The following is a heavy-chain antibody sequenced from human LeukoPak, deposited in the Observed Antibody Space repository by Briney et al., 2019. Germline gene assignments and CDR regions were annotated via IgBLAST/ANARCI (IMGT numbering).Heavy chain of an antibody. CDR1: GYTFTSYG. J-gene: IGHJ4*02. V-gene: IGHV1-18*01. D-gene: IGHD6-13*01. CDR2: ISAYNGNT. Sequence: ASVKVSCKASGYTFTSYGISWVRQAPGQGLEWMGWISAYNGNTNYAKKLQGRVTMTTDTSTSTAYMELRSLRSDDTAVYYCARDSLQQLVLSPGYWGQGTLVTVSS. CDR3: ARDSLQQLVLSPGY.